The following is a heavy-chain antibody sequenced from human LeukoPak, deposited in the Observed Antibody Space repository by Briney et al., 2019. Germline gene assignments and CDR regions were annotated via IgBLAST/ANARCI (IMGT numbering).Heavy chain of an antibody. J-gene: IGHJ4*02. Sequence: PGGSLRLSCAASGFTFSSYWMSWVRQAPGKGLEWVANIKQDGSEKYYVDSVKGRFTISRDNAKNSLCLQMNSLRAEDTAVYYCAREDYDYVWGSYRSFDYWGQGTLVTVSS. CDR2: IKQDGSEK. CDR1: GFTFSSYW. V-gene: IGHV3-7*01. CDR3: AREDYDYVWGSYRSFDY. D-gene: IGHD3-16*02.